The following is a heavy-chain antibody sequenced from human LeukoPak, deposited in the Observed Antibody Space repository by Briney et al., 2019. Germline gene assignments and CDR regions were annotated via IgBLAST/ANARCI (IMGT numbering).Heavy chain of an antibody. CDR3: ASYSSGWG. V-gene: IGHV3-30*03. Sequence: GGSLRLSCAASGFTFSNYGIHWVRQAPGKGLEWVAVISYDGSNKYYAESVKGRFTISRDNSKNTLYLQMNSLRVEDTAVYYCASYSSGWGWGQGTLVTVSS. J-gene: IGHJ4*02. D-gene: IGHD6-19*01. CDR1: GFTFSNYG. CDR2: ISYDGSNK.